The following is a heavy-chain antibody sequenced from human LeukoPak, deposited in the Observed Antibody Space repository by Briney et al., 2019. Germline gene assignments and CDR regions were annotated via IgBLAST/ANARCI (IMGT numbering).Heavy chain of an antibody. J-gene: IGHJ6*03. CDR1: GFTFTNYA. CDR2: ISGSGSST. V-gene: IGHV3-23*01. D-gene: IGHD3-16*01. CDR3: AKGFMRWGEVYYMDV. Sequence: PGGSLRLSCAASGFTFTNYAMSWVRQAPGKGLEWVSTISGSGSSTYYADSVKGRFTISRDNSKNTLFLQRNSLRAEDTAVYYCAKGFMRWGEVYYMDVWGKGTTVTVSS.